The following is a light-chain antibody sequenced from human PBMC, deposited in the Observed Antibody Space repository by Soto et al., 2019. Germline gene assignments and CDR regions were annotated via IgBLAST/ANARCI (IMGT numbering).Light chain of an antibody. CDR3: QQFNSYPIT. CDR2: EAS. Sequence: DIQMTQSPATVSASVGDRVTITCRASQSISSWLTWYQQKPGKAPKLLIYEASSLESGVPSRFSGSGSGTEFTLTIGGLQPDDFATYFCQQFNSYPITFGQRTRLEIK. J-gene: IGKJ5*01. CDR1: QSISSW. V-gene: IGKV1-5*01.